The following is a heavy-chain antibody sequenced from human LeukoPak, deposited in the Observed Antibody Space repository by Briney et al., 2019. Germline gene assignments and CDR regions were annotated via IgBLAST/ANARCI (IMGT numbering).Heavy chain of an antibody. CDR1: GYTFTSYY. CDR2: INPSGGST. D-gene: IGHD3-10*01. J-gene: IGHJ5*02. Sequence: ASVKVSYKPSGYTFTSYYMLWVRQAPGQGLEWMGLINPSGGSTSYAQKFQGRVTMTRDTSTSTVYMELSSLRSEDTAVYYCARDWLPYYYGSGNYNWFDPWGQGTLVTVSS. CDR3: ARDWLPYYYGSGNYNWFDP. V-gene: IGHV1-46*01.